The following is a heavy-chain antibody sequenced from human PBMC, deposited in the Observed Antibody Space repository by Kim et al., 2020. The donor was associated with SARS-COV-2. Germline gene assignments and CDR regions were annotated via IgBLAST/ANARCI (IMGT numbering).Heavy chain of an antibody. CDR1: GFTFSSYS. V-gene: IGHV3-48*02. D-gene: IGHD4-17*01. Sequence: GGSLRLSCAASGFTFSSYSMNWVRQAPGKGLEWVSYISSSSSTIYYADSVKGRFTISRDNAKNSLYLQMNSLRDEDTAVYYCARFPLHGPVTRVYYFDYWGQGTLVTVSS. CDR2: ISSSSSTI. CDR3: ARFPLHGPVTRVYYFDY. J-gene: IGHJ4*02.